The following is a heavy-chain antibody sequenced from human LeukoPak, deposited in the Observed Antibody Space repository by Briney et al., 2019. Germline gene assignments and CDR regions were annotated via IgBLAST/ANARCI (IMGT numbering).Heavy chain of an antibody. Sequence: PGRSLRLSCATSGFTFSVCGMHWVRQAPGKGLEWVAVIWYDGRNKYYEDSVKGRFTISRDNSKNTLYLQMNSLRAEDTAVYYCAKAFRTNGVCDYRGQGTLVTVSS. CDR1: GFTFSVCG. J-gene: IGHJ4*02. D-gene: IGHD2-8*01. V-gene: IGHV3-33*06. CDR3: AKAFRTNGVCDY. CDR2: IWYDGRNK.